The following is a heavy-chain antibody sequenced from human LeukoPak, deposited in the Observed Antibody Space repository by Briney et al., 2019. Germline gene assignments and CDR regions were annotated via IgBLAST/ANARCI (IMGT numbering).Heavy chain of an antibody. V-gene: IGHV4-61*02. J-gene: IGHJ4*02. CDR1: GGSISSGSYY. CDR3: AGTKRENWQQLVT. D-gene: IGHD6-6*01. CDR2: IYTSGST. Sequence: SETLSLTCTVSGGSISSGSYYWSWIRQPAGKGLEWIGRIYTSGSTNYNPSLKSRVTISVDTSKNQFSLKLSSVTAADTAVYYCAGTKRENWQQLVTWGQGTLVTVSS.